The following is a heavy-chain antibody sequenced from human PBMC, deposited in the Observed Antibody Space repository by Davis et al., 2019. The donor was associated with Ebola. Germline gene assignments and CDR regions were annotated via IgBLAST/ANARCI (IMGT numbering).Heavy chain of an antibody. J-gene: IGHJ5*02. CDR1: GYTFTGYY. CDR3: ARGSKPYSSSSGWFDP. D-gene: IGHD6-6*01. Sequence: ASVKVSCKASGYTFTGYYMHWVRQAPGQGLEWMGWINPNSGGTNYAQKFQGWVTMTRDTSISTAYMELSSLRSEDTAVYYCARGSKPYSSSSGWFDPWGQGTLVTVSS. CDR2: INPNSGGT. V-gene: IGHV1-2*04.